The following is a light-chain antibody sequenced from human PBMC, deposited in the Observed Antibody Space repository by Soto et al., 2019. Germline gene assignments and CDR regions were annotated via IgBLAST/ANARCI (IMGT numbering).Light chain of an antibody. V-gene: IGLV1-51*01. Sequence: QSVLTQPPSMSAAPGQMVTISCSGSSSNIGKNSVSWYQHFPETAPKLLIHDNNKRPSGIPDRFSASKSGTSATLGITGLQTGDEADYYCGTWDSTLSAFLFGAGTKVTVL. CDR2: DNN. CDR3: GTWDSTLSAFL. J-gene: IGLJ2*01. CDR1: SSNIGKNS.